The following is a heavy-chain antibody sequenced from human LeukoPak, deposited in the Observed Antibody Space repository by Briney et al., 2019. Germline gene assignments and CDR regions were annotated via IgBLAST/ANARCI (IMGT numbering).Heavy chain of an antibody. J-gene: IGHJ4*02. CDR3: ARDRITMVRGVIRYYFDY. CDR2: IWFDGSNK. CDR1: GFTFSSYG. Sequence: PGGSLRLSCAASGFTFSSYGMHWVRQAPGKGLEWVALIWFDGSNKYYADSVKGRFTISRDNSKNTLYLQMNSLRAEDTAVYYCARDRITMVRGVIRYYFDYWGQGTLVTVSS. V-gene: IGHV3-30*02. D-gene: IGHD3-10*01.